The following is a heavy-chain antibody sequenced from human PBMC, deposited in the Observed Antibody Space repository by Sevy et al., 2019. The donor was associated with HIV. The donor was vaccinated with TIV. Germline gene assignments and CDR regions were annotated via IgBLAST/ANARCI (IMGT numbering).Heavy chain of an antibody. CDR3: ASYGGGDCSHTKDFDY. CDR2: IDPSDSYT. Sequence: GESLKISCKGSGYSFTSYWISWVRQMPGKGLEWMGRIDPSDSYTNYSPSFQGHVTISADKSISTAYLQWSSLKASDTAMYYCASYGGGDCSHTKDFDYWGQGTLVTVSS. CDR1: GYSFTSYW. D-gene: IGHD2-21*02. J-gene: IGHJ4*02. V-gene: IGHV5-10-1*01.